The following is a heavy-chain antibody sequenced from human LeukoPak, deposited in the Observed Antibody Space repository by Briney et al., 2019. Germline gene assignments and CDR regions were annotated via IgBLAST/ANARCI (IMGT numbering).Heavy chain of an antibody. CDR2: IYPGDSDT. CDR3: AKCRGYYGSGRAFDY. Sequence: GESLKISCKGSGFIFTNYCIGWVRQKPGKGLEWMGLIYPGDSDTRYSPSFQGQVTISADKSISTAYMQWNSLKASDTAMYYCAKCRGYYGSGRAFDYWGQGTLVTVSS. J-gene: IGHJ4*02. V-gene: IGHV5-51*01. D-gene: IGHD3-10*01. CDR1: GFIFTNYC.